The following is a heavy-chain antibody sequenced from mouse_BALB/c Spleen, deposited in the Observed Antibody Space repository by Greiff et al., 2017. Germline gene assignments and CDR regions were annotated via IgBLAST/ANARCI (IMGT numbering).Heavy chain of an antibody. CDR3: TRTTANWYFDV. J-gene: IGHJ1*01. V-gene: IGHV6-6*02. CDR1: GFTFSNYW. D-gene: IGHD1-2*01. Sequence: EVKLVESGGGLVQPGGSMKLSCVASGFTFSNYWMNWVRQSPEKGLEWVAEIRLKSNNYATHYAESVKGRFTISRDDSKSSVYLQMNNLRAEDTGIYYCTRTTANWYFDVWGAGTTVTVSS. CDR2: IRLKSNNYAT.